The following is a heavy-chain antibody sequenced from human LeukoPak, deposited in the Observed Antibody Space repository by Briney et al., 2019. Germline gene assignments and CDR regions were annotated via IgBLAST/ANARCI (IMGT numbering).Heavy chain of an antibody. Sequence: PSETLSLTCTVSGGSVSSGSYYWIWIRQPPGKGLEWIGYIYYSGSTNYNPSLKSRVTISVDTSKNQFSLKLSSVTAADTAVYYCARVRDSSGWYGGDYWGQGTLVTVSS. CDR2: IYYSGST. V-gene: IGHV4-61*01. CDR1: GGSVSSGSYY. D-gene: IGHD6-19*01. CDR3: ARVRDSSGWYGGDY. J-gene: IGHJ4*02.